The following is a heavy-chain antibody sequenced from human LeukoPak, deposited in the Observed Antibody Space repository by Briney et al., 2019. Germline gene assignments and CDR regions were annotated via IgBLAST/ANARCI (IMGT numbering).Heavy chain of an antibody. CDR3: ARDLGWCLDY. CDR1: GFTFSSHA. V-gene: IGHV3-30-3*01. J-gene: IGHJ4*02. D-gene: IGHD4-23*01. Sequence: PGRSLRLSCAASGFTFSSHAMHWVRQAPGKGLEWVAVISYDGSNKYYADYVKGRFTISRDNSKNTLYLQMNSLRAEDTAVYYCARDLGWCLDYWGQGTLVTVSS. CDR2: ISYDGSNK.